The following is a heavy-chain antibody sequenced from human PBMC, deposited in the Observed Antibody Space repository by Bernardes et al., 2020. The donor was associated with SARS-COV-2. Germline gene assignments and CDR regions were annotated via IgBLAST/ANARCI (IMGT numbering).Heavy chain of an antibody. Sequence: SETLSLTCTVSGSSISRHYWGWNRQPPGQGLEWLGFIFHSGSTGYNPPLESRVPISVDPSKNQFSLRLSSVTAADTAAYYCARGRRRGTTISGVVRRTSGGGMDVWGQETTVIVSS. J-gene: IGHJ6*02. CDR3: ARGRRRGTTISGVVRRTSGGGMDV. CDR1: GSSISRHY. CDR2: IFHSGST. V-gene: IGHV4-59*11. D-gene: IGHD3-3*01.